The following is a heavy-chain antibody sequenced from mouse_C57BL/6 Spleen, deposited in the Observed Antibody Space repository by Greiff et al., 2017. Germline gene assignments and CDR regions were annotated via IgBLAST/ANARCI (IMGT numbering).Heavy chain of an antibody. Sequence: EVKLQESGPGMVKPSQSLSLTCTVTGYSITSGYDWHWIRHFPGNKLEWMGYISYSGSTNYNPSLKSRISITHDTSKNHFFLKLNSVTTEDTATYYCARGELGRFAYWGQGTLVTVSA. J-gene: IGHJ3*01. D-gene: IGHD4-1*01. CDR3: ARGELGRFAY. V-gene: IGHV3-1*01. CDR1: GYSITSGYD. CDR2: ISYSGST.